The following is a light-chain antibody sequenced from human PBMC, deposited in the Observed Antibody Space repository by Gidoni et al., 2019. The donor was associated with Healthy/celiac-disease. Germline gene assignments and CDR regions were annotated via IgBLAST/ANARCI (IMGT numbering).Light chain of an antibody. J-gene: IGKJ5*01. CDR2: GAC. V-gene: IGKV3-20*01. Sequence: EILLTQSPGTLSLSPGERATLSCRASQSVSSSYLAWYQQKPGQAPRLLIYGACSRATGIPDRFSGSGSGTDFTRTISRLESEDFAVYYCQQYGSSPETFGQGTRLEIK. CDR3: QQYGSSPET. CDR1: QSVSSSY.